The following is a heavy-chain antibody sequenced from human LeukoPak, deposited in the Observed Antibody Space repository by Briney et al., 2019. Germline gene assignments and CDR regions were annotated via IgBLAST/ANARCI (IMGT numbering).Heavy chain of an antibody. V-gene: IGHV4-39*01. Sequence: SETLSLTCTVSGGSISSSSYYWGWIRQPPGKGLEWIGSIYYSGSTYYNPSLKSRVTISVDTSKNQSSLKLSSVTAADTAVYYCARHWLPDILTGYSQYNWFDPWGQGTLVTVSS. D-gene: IGHD3-9*01. CDR1: GGSISSSSYY. CDR3: ARHWLPDILTGYSQYNWFDP. CDR2: IYYSGST. J-gene: IGHJ5*02.